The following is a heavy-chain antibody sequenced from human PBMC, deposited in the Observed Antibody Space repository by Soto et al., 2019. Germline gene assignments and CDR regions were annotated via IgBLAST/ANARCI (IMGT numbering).Heavy chain of an antibody. CDR3: AEYSNYAWFDP. V-gene: IGHV4-34*01. J-gene: IGHJ5*02. CDR1: GGSFSGYY. Sequence: PSETLSLTCAVYGGSFSGYYWSWIRQPPGKGLEWIGEINHSGSTNYNPSLKSRVTISVDTSKNQFSLKLSSVTAADTAVYYCAEYSNYAWFDPWGQGTLVTVSS. D-gene: IGHD4-4*01. CDR2: INHSGST.